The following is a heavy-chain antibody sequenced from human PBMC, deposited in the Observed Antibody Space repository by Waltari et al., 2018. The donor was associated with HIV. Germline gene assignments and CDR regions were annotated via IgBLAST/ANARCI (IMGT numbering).Heavy chain of an antibody. V-gene: IGHV1-18*04. CDR2: IGTNNGNT. CDR1: GYNFGGYG. J-gene: IGHJ4*02. Sequence: QIQLVQSGAGVKKPGASVKVSCQASGYNFGGYGIPWVRQVAGQGLEWMGWIGTNNGNTKYGQKFQDRVTMTTDTTMSTAYMELRSLRSDDTAVFYCARSERSQDQQLVSFFDYWGQGTLVIVSS. D-gene: IGHD1-1*01. CDR3: ARSERSQDQQLVSFFDY.